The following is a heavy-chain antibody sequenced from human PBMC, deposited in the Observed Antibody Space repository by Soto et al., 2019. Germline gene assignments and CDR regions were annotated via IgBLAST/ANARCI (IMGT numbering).Heavy chain of an antibody. CDR1: GYTFTSYY. D-gene: IGHD3-10*01. Sequence: ASVKVSCKASGYTFTSYYMHWVRQAPGQGLEWMGIINPSGGSTSYAQKFQGRVTMTRDTSTSTVYMELSSLRSEDTAVYCCARVEGVQGLVDYWGQGTLVTVSS. J-gene: IGHJ4*02. CDR2: INPSGGST. V-gene: IGHV1-46*03. CDR3: ARVEGVQGLVDY.